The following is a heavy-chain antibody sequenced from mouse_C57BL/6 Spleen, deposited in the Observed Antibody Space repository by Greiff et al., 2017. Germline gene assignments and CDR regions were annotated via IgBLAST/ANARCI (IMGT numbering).Heavy chain of an antibody. CDR3: ARDGSGPFAY. CDR2: ISDGGSYT. V-gene: IGHV5-4*01. J-gene: IGHJ3*01. D-gene: IGHD3-2*02. Sequence: EVMLVESGGGLVKPGGSLKLSCAASGFTFSSYAMSWVRQTPEKRLEWVATISDGGSYTYYPDNVKGRFTISRDNATNNLYLQMSHLKSEDTAMYYCARDGSGPFAYWGQGTLVTVSA. CDR1: GFTFSSYA.